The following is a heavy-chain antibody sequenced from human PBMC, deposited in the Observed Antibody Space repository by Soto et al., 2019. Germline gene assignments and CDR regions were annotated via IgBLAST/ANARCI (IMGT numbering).Heavy chain of an antibody. CDR1: GFTFSSYA. Sequence: QVPLVESGGGVVQPGRSLRLSCAASGFTFSSYAMHWVRQAPGKGLEWVAVISYDGSNKYYADSVKGRFTISRDNSKNTLYLQMNSLRAEDTAVYYCARDPNFDWSSFDYWGQGTLVTVSS. CDR2: ISYDGSNK. D-gene: IGHD3-9*01. CDR3: ARDPNFDWSSFDY. J-gene: IGHJ4*02. V-gene: IGHV3-30-3*01.